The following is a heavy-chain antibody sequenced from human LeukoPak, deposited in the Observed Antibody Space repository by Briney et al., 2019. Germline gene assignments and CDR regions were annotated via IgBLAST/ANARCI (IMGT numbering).Heavy chain of an antibody. V-gene: IGHV4-59*01. CDR1: GGSISSYY. CDR3: ARGEDYDAAFDI. Sequence: SETLSLTCTVSGGSISSYYWSWIRQLPGKGLEWIGYIYYSGSTNYNPSLKSRVTISVDTSKNQFSLKLSSVTAADTAVYYCARGEDYDAAFDIWGQGTMVTVSS. J-gene: IGHJ3*02. D-gene: IGHD4/OR15-4a*01. CDR2: IYYSGST.